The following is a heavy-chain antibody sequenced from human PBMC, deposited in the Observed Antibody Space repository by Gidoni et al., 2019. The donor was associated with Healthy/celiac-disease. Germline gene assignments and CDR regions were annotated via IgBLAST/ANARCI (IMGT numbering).Heavy chain of an antibody. D-gene: IGHD6-13*01. CDR1: GFPFDDYA. CDR2: ISWNSGSI. CDR3: AKASSSWPRRGN. Sequence: EVQLVESGGGLVQPGRSLRLSCAASGFPFDDYAMHWVRQAPGKGLEWVSGISWNSGSIGYADSVKGRFTISRDNAKNSLYLQMNSLRAEDTALYYCAKASSSWPRRGNWGQGTLVTVSS. V-gene: IGHV3-9*01. J-gene: IGHJ4*02.